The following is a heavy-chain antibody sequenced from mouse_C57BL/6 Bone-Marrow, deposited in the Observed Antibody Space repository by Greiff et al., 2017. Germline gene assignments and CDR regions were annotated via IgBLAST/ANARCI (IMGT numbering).Heavy chain of an antibody. CDR2: IHPSDSDT. D-gene: IGHD3-2*02. CDR1: GYTFTSYW. Sequence: VQLQQPGAELVKPGASVKVSCKASGYTFTSYWMHWVKQRPGQGLEWIGRIHPSDSDTNYNQKFKGKATLTVDKSSSTAYMQLSSLTSEDSAVYYCAMGAQATYWFAYWGQGTLVTVSA. V-gene: IGHV1-74*01. J-gene: IGHJ3*01. CDR3: AMGAQATYWFAY.